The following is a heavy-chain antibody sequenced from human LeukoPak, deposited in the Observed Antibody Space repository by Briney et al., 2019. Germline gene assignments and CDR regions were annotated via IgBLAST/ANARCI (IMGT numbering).Heavy chain of an antibody. V-gene: IGHV3-74*01. CDR1: GFTLSSYW. CDR3: VRVRRDGSPGAFDI. J-gene: IGHJ3*02. CDR2: IDNDGSST. D-gene: IGHD5-24*01. Sequence: GGSLRLSCAASGFTLSSYWMHCVRQVPGEGVVWVSRIDNDGSSTSYADSVKGRFTISRDNAKNTLYLQMNSLRAEDTAVYYCVRVRRDGSPGAFDIWGQGTMVTVSS.